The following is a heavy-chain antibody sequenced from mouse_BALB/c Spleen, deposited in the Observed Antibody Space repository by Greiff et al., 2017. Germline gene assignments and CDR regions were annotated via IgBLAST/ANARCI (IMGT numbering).Heavy chain of an antibody. CDR1: GYTFTEYT. J-gene: IGHJ1*01. Sequence: EVQLQQSGPELVKPGASVKISCKTSGYTFTEYTMHWVKQSHGKSLEWIGGINPNNGGTSYNQKFKGKATLTVDKSSSTAYMEFRSLTSEDSAVYYCARSLYYYGSSYWYFDVWGAGTTVTVSS. CDR2: INPNNGGT. D-gene: IGHD1-1*01. CDR3: ARSLYYYGSSYWYFDV. V-gene: IGHV1-18*01.